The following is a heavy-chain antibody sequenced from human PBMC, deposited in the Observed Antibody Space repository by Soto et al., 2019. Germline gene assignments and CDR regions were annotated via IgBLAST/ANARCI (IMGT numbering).Heavy chain of an antibody. CDR3: ARDLGGWPDY. CDR1: GYTFTSYD. CDR2: INPSGGST. J-gene: IGHJ4*02. V-gene: IGHV1-46*01. D-gene: IGHD2-15*01. Sequence: GASVKVSCKASGYTFTSYDMHWVRQAPGQGLEWMGIINPSGGSTSYTQKFQGRVTMTRDTSTSTVYMELSSLRSEDTAVYYCARDLGGWPDYWGQGTLVTVSS.